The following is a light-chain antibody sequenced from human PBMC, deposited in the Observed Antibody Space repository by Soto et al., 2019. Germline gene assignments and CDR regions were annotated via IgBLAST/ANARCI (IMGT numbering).Light chain of an antibody. CDR1: QSVSIY. J-gene: IGKJ1*01. CDR3: QQRSNWPT. V-gene: IGKV3-11*01. CDR2: GAS. Sequence: IVLTQSPATLSLSPGERATLSCRASQSVSIYLAWYQQKPGQAPRLLIYGASTRATGIPARFSGSGSGTEFTLTISSLQSEDFAVYYCQQRSNWPTFGQGTKVDIK.